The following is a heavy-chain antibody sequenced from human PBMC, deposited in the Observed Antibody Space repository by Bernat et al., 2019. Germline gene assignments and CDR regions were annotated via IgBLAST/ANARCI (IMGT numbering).Heavy chain of an antibody. V-gene: IGHV1-18*01. CDR1: GYTFTSYG. CDR2: ISAYNGNT. D-gene: IGHD6-6*01. Sequence: QVQLVQSGAEVKKPGASVKVSCKASGYTFTSYGISWVRQAPGQGLEWMGWISAYNGNTNYAQKLQGRVTMTTDTSTSTAYMELRSLRSDDTAVYYCARVELEQLAVLYYYYYYMDVWGKGTTVTVSS. CDR3: ARVELEQLAVLYYYYYYMDV. J-gene: IGHJ6*03.